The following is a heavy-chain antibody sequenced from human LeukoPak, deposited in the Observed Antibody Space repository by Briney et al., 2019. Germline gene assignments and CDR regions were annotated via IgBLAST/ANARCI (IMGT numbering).Heavy chain of an antibody. D-gene: IGHD5-18*01. CDR3: AKDYVNLGGNSYGPLDY. CDR2: MNPNSGNT. CDR1: GYTFTSYD. J-gene: IGHJ4*02. V-gene: IGHV1-8*01. Sequence: GASVKVSCKASGYTFTSYDINWVRQATGQGLEWMGWMNPNSGNTGYAQKFQGRVTMTRNTSISTAYMELSSLRSEDTAVYYCAKDYVNLGGNSYGPLDYWGQGMLVTVSS.